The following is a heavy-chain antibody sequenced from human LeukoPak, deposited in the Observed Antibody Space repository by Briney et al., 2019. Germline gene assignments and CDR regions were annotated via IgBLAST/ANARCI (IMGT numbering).Heavy chain of an antibody. CDR3: ARDQTQAGPTTVDY. V-gene: IGHV3-74*01. J-gene: IGHJ4*02. D-gene: IGHD1-14*01. CDR1: GFSFSTSW. CDR2: ISSDGTNT. Sequence: GGCLRLSCVASGFSFSTSWMHWVRQTPGKELLWLSRISSDGTNTKYADSVKGRFTISRDNAKSTLYLQMNSLRAEDTAVYYCARDQTQAGPTTVDYWGQGTLVTVSS.